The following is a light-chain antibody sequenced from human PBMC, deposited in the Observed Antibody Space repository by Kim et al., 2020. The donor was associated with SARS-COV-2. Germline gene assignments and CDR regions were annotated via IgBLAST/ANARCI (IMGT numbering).Light chain of an antibody. J-gene: IGKJ2*03. CDR1: QDISNY. Sequence: ASVGDRVTITCQASQDISNYLNWYQQKAGKAPKLLIYDASNLERGVSSRFSGSGSGTDFTFTISSLQPEDNATYYCQQYDDLPPYSFGQGTKLEI. V-gene: IGKV1-33*01. CDR2: DAS. CDR3: QQYDDLPPYS.